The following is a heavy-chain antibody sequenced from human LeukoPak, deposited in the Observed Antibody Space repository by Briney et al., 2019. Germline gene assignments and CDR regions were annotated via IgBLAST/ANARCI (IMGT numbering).Heavy chain of an antibody. CDR2: IYYSGST. V-gene: IGHV4-59*12. J-gene: IGHJ5*02. CDR3: ACASRLRKSGYDWFDP. Sequence: SETLSLTCTVSGGSISSYYWSWIRQPPGRGLEWIGYIYYSGSTNYNPSLKSRVTISVDTSKNQFSLKLSSVTAADTAVYYCACASRLRKSGYDWFDPWGQGTLVTVSS. CDR1: GGSISSYY. D-gene: IGHD3-22*01.